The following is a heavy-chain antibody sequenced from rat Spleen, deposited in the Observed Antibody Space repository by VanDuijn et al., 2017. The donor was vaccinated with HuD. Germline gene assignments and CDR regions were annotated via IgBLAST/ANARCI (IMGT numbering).Heavy chain of an antibody. D-gene: IGHD1-10*01. V-gene: IGHV3-3*01. CDR3: ARSLGRVYNNYFDY. J-gene: IGHJ2*01. Sequence: EVQLQESGPGLVKPSQSLSLTCSVTDYSITSSYRWNWIRKFPGNKLEWMGYINSAGSTNYNPSLRSRISITRDTSKNQFFLHLNSVTTEDTATYYCARSLGRVYNNYFDYWGQGVMVTVSS. CDR2: INSAGST. CDR1: DYSITSSYR.